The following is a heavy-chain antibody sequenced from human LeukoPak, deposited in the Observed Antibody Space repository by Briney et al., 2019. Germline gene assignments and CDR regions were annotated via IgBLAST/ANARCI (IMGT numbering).Heavy chain of an antibody. CDR2: IIPNFGTT. CDR3: ARDSLALEGDYLFDY. V-gene: IGHV1-69*05. CDR1: GGTFSSYT. D-gene: IGHD4-17*01. Sequence: SVKVSCKASGGTFSSYTISWVRQAPGPGLEWMGRIIPNFGTTNYAQKFQGRVTITTDESTSTAYMELSSLRSEDTAVYYCARDSLALEGDYLFDYWGQGTLVTVPS. J-gene: IGHJ4*02.